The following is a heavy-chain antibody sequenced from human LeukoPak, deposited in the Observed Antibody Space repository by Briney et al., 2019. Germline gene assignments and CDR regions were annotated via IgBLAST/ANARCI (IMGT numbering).Heavy chain of an antibody. Sequence: GGSLRLSCAASGFTFTEYYMTWMRRAPGKGLEWVSYISQTGSAIYTDSVKGRFTISRDNAKNSLYLQMNSLRAEDTAVYYCARDGNVDTARYFDYWGQGTLVTVSS. CDR3: ARDGNVDTARYFDY. CDR2: ISQTGSAI. D-gene: IGHD5-18*01. CDR1: GFTFTEYY. V-gene: IGHV3-11*04. J-gene: IGHJ4*02.